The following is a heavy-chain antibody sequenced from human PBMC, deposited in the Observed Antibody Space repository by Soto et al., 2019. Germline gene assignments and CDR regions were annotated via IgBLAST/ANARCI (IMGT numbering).Heavy chain of an antibody. CDR2: IYATGST. CDR3: VRDGTKNLRDRFDP. V-gene: IGHV4-4*07. CDR1: GGSLRWHY. J-gene: IGHJ5*02. Sequence: ETLSLTWKVSGGSLRWHYLSLIWQPPGKGLAWIGRIYATGSTDYNPSLNSRITMSVDMANKQFSLTLRSVTAADTAIYSCVRDGTKNLRDRFDPWGRGILVTVSS. D-gene: IGHD1-1*01.